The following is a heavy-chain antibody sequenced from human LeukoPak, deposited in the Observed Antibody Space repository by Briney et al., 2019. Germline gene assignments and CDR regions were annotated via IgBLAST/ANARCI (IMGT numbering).Heavy chain of an antibody. CDR1: GGSVSSSGYY. V-gene: IGHV4-61*08. D-gene: IGHD1-1*01. J-gene: IGHJ4*02. Sequence: SETLSLTCTVSGGSVSSSGYYWSWIRQPPGKGLEWIGHIFYRGSTNHNPSLKSRVTISLDTSNNQFSLKLSFVTTADTAVYFCVRGPTRYYFDYWGQGTLVTVSS. CDR2: IFYRGST. CDR3: VRGPTRYYFDY.